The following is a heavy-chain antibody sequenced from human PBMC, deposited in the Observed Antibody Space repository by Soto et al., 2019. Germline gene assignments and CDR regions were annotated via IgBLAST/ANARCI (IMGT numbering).Heavy chain of an antibody. CDR2: INHSGST. V-gene: IGHV4-34*01. Sequence: SETLSLTCAVYGGSFSGYYWSWIRQPPGKGLEWIGEINHSGSTNYNPSLKSRVTISVDTSKNQFSLKLSSVTAADTAVYYCARAAAGSYYYYYGMDVWGQGTTVTVS. J-gene: IGHJ6*02. CDR1: GGSFSGYY. CDR3: ARAAAGSYYYYYGMDV. D-gene: IGHD6-13*01.